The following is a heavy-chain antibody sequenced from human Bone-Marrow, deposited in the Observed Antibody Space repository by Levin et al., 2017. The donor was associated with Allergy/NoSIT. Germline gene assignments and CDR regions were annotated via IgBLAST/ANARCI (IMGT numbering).Heavy chain of an antibody. V-gene: IGHV4-30-2*01. J-gene: IGHJ5*02. D-gene: IGHD2-2*01. CDR3: ARSEILGYCSSTSCRNWFDP. Sequence: LRLSCAVSGGSISSGGYSWSCIRQPPGMGLEWIGYIYHSGSTYYNPSLNSRVTISVDRSKNQFSLKLSSVTAADTAVYYWARSEILGYCSSTSCRNWFDPWGQGTLVTVSS. CDR2: IYHSGST. CDR1: GGSISSGGYS.